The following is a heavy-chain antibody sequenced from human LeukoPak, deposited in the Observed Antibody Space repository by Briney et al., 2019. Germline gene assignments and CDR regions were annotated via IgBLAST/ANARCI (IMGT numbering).Heavy chain of an antibody. CDR3: AKRPRWGSSSWYYFDY. J-gene: IGHJ4*02. Sequence: GGSLRLSCAASGFTFSSYAMSWVRQAPGKGLEWVSAISGSGGSTYYADSVEGRFTISRDNSKNTLYLQMNSLRAEDTAVYYCAKRPRWGSSSWYYFDYWGQGTLVTVSS. CDR2: ISGSGGST. D-gene: IGHD6-13*01. CDR1: GFTFSSYA. V-gene: IGHV3-23*01.